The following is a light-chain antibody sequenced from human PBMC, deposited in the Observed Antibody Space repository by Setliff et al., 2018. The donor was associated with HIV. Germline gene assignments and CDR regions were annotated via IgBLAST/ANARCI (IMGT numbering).Light chain of an antibody. CDR3: LLSYSGASV. CDR1: TGAVTSGHY. J-gene: IGLJ2*01. Sequence: QAVVTQEPSLTVSPGGTVTLTCGSSTGAVTSGHYPYWFQQKPGQAPRILIYDTNNRHSWTPARFSGSLLGDKAALTLSGAQPEDEAEYYCLLSYSGASVFGGGTKVTVL. V-gene: IGLV7-46*01. CDR2: DTN.